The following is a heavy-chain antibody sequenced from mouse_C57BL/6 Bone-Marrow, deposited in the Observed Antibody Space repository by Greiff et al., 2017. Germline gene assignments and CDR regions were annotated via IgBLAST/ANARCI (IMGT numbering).Heavy chain of an antibody. CDR3: ARWGDYDEVDY. V-gene: IGHV1-76*01. D-gene: IGHD2-4*01. CDR2: IYPGSGNT. J-gene: IGHJ2*01. Sequence: QVQLQQSGAELVRPGASVKLSCKASGYTFTDYYINWVKQRPGQGLEWIARIYPGSGNTYYNEKFKGKATLTAEKSSSTAYMQLSRLTSEDSAVYFCARWGDYDEVDYWGQGTTLTVSS. CDR1: GYTFTDYY.